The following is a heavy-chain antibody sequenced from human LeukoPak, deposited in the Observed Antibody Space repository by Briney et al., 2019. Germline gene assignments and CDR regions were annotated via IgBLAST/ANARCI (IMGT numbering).Heavy chain of an antibody. CDR2: INHNGNVN. CDR1: GFTFSSYW. V-gene: IGHV3-7*03. CDR3: ARGRGLDV. Sequence: GGSLRLSCAASGFTFSSYWMNWARQAPGKGLEWVASINHNGNVNYYVDSVKGRFTISRDNAKNSLYLQMSNLRAEDTAVYFCARGRGLDVWGQGATVTVSS. J-gene: IGHJ6*02.